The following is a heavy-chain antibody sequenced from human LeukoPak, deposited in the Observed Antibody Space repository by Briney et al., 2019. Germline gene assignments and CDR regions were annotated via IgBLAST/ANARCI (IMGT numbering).Heavy chain of an antibody. CDR1: GYTFTGYY. D-gene: IGHD6-19*01. Sequence: ASVKVSCKASGYTFTGYYMHWVRQAPGQGLEWMGWINLNSGGTNYAQKFQGRGTMTRDTSISTAYMELSRLRSDDTAVYYCARVGGSGWDGEVDYWGQGTLVTVSS. J-gene: IGHJ4*02. V-gene: IGHV1-2*02. CDR2: INLNSGGT. CDR3: ARVGGSGWDGEVDY.